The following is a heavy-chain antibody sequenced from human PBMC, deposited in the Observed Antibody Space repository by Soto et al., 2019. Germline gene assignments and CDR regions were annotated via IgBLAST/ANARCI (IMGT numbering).Heavy chain of an antibody. CDR1: GGSISSSSYY. D-gene: IGHD6-13*01. J-gene: IGHJ6*02. CDR2: IYYSGST. V-gene: IGHV4-39*01. CDR3: ARQIYGSSWYGSYYYGMDV. Sequence: SETLSLTCTVSGGSISSSSYYWGWIRQPPGKGLEWIGSIYYSGSTYYNPSLKSRVTISVDTSKNQFSLKLSSVTAADTAVYYCARQIYGSSWYGSYYYGMDVWGQGTTVTVSS.